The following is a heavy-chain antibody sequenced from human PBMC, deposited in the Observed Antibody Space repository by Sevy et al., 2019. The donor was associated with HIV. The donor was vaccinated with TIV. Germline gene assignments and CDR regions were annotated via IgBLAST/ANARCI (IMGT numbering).Heavy chain of an antibody. CDR1: GFTFSTYA. V-gene: IGHV3-23*01. CDR2: ISGTYGST. D-gene: IGHD3-22*01. J-gene: IGHJ4*02. Sequence: GGSLRLSCAASGFTFSTYAMSWVRQAPGKGPEWVSGISGTYGSTYYADSVKGRFTISRDNSKNTLYLQMNSLRAEDTALYYCAKDLYYDTSLFDYWGQGIRVTVSS. CDR3: AKDLYYDTSLFDY.